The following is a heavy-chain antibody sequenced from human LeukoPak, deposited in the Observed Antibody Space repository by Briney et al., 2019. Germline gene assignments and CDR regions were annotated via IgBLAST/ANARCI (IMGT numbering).Heavy chain of an antibody. V-gene: IGHV3-21*01. CDR2: ISSLGTHK. CDR1: GFSFSNYS. Sequence: GGSLRLSCAASGFSFSNYSMTWVRQAPGKGLEWVSSISSLGTHKYYADSMKGRFTIARDNANNSLVLQMNSVRDEDTAVYYCARVVDYGWFDPWGQGTLVAVSS. D-gene: IGHD3-16*01. J-gene: IGHJ5*02. CDR3: ARVVDYGWFDP.